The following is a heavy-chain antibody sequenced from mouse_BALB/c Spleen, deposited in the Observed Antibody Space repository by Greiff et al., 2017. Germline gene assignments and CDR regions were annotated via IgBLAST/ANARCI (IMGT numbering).Heavy chain of an antibody. D-gene: IGHD2-10*01. CDR2: IWRGGST. CDR3: AKKEGPYYGLYYDAMDD. Sequence: VKLMESGPSLVQPSQSLSITCPVSGFSLTSYGVHWVRQSPGKGLAWLGVIWRGGSTDYNAAFMSRLSITKDNSKSQVFFKMNSLQADDTAIYYCAKKEGPYYGLYYDAMDDWGQGTAVTVSS. J-gene: IGHJ4*01. CDR1: GFSLTSYG. V-gene: IGHV2-5-1*01.